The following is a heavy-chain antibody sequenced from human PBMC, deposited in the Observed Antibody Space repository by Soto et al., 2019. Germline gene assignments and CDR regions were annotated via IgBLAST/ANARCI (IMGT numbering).Heavy chain of an antibody. J-gene: IGHJ6*02. CDR2: IIPIFHRT. V-gene: IGHV1-69*13. Sequence: GASVKVSCKASGDTFSSYAISWVRQAPGQGLEWMGGIIPIFHRTHFAQRFQGRVTISADESMATAYMELTGLTSDDTAVYYCARRVYNDYIWDYYGMDVWGQGTTVTVSS. CDR1: GDTFSSYA. CDR3: ARRVYNDYIWDYYGMDV. D-gene: IGHD3-16*01.